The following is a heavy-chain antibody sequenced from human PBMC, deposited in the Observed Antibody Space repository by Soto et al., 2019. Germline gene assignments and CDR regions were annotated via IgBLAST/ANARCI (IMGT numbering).Heavy chain of an antibody. CDR3: AREVYGTNYLCYLDY. J-gene: IGHJ4*02. CDR2: INPSGGST. CDR1: GYTFTSYY. V-gene: IGHV1-46*01. D-gene: IGHD2-8*01. Sequence: VASVKVSCKAFGYTFTSYYMHWVRQAPGQGLEWMGMINPSGGSTSYARKFQGRVTMTRDTSTSTVYMELSSLRSEDTAVYYCAREVYGTNYLCYLDYWGQGTLVTVSS.